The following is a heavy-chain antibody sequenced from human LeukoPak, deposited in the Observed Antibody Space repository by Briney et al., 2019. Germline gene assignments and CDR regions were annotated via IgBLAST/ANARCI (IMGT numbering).Heavy chain of an antibody. Sequence: SVKVSCKASGGTFSSYAISWVRQAPGQGLEWMGRIIPILGIANYAQKFQGRVTITADKSTSTAYMELSSLRSEDTAVYYRARVRLRYFDWLSTSYYGMDVWGQGTTVTVSS. CDR3: ARVRLRYFDWLSTSYYGMDV. D-gene: IGHD3-9*01. CDR2: IIPILGIA. V-gene: IGHV1-69*04. CDR1: GGTFSSYA. J-gene: IGHJ6*02.